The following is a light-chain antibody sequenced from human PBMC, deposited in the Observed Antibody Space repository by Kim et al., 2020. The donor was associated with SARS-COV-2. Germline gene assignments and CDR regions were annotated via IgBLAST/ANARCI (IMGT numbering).Light chain of an antibody. V-gene: IGLV1-47*02. J-gene: IGLJ3*02. CDR3: AAWDDSLRGRV. Sequence: GQRVTIPCSGSSSNIGSNHVYWYQQFPGTAPKVLVYSNDQRPSGVPDRFSGSKSGTSASLAISGLRSEDEADYYCAAWDDSLRGRVFGGGTQLTVL. CDR1: SSNIGSNH. CDR2: SND.